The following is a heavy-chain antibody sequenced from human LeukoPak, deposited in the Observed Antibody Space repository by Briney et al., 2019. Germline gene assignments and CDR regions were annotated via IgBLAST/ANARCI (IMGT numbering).Heavy chain of an antibody. V-gene: IGHV3-30-3*01. CDR3: AKDRIAARSVAGTFFDY. Sequence: GRSLRLSCAASGFTFSSYAMHWVRQAPGKGLEWVAVISYDGSNKYYADSVKGRFTISRDNSKNTLYLQMNSLRAEDTAVYYCAKDRIAARSVAGTFFDYWGQGTLVTVSS. D-gene: IGHD6-19*01. J-gene: IGHJ4*02. CDR1: GFTFSSYA. CDR2: ISYDGSNK.